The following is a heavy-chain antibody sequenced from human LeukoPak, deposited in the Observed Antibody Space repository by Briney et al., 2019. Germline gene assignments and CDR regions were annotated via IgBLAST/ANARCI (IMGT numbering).Heavy chain of an antibody. CDR3: ARVLYGRNLY. CDR1: GGSFSVYY. Sequence: PSETLSLTCAVYGGSFSVYYWSWIRQPPGKGLEWIGEINHSGSTNYNPSLKSRVTISVDTSKNQFSLKLSSVTAADTAVYYCARVLYGRNLYWGQGTLVTVSS. J-gene: IGHJ4*02. V-gene: IGHV4-34*01. D-gene: IGHD4-23*01. CDR2: INHSGST.